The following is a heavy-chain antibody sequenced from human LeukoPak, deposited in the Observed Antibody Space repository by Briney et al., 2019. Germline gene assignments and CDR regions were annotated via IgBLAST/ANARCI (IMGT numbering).Heavy chain of an antibody. V-gene: IGHV3-53*01. J-gene: IGHJ4*02. Sequence: GGSLRLSCTVSGFTVSSNSMSWVRQAPGKGLEWVSFIYSDNTHYSDSVKGRFTISRDNSKNTLYLQMNSLRAEDTAVYYCARVGGSYYKPDFDYWGQGTLVTVSS. CDR2: IYSDNT. CDR1: GFTVSSNS. D-gene: IGHD3-10*01. CDR3: ARVGGSYYKPDFDY.